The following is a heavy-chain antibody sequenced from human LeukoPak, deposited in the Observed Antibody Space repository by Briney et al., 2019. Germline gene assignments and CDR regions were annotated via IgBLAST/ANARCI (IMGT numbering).Heavy chain of an antibody. CDR3: AKGQWGLLRNSFDY. CDR1: GFTFDDYA. D-gene: IGHD1-26*01. CDR2: ISWNSGSI. V-gene: IGHV3-9*01. J-gene: IGHJ4*02. Sequence: PGRSLRLSCAASGFTFDDYAMHWVRQAPGKGLEWVSGISWNSGSIGYADSVKGRFTISRDNAKNSLYLQMNSLRAEDTALYYCAKGQWGLLRNSFDYWGQGTLVTVSS.